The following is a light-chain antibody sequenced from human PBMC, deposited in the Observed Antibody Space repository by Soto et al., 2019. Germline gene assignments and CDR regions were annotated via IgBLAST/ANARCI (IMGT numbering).Light chain of an antibody. CDR3: QRRASGWT. V-gene: IGKV3-15*01. CDR1: QDIVSN. CDR2: GAS. Sequence: IVMTQSPVTMSVSPGERATLSCRASQDIVSNVAWYQQRPGQAPRLLIYGASTRATDIPARFSGSGSGTEFTLTISGLQSADSAVYYCQRRASGWTFGQGTKVDIK. J-gene: IGKJ1*01.